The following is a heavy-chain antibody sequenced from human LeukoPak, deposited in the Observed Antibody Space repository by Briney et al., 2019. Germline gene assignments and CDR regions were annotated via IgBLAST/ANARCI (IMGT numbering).Heavy chain of an antibody. CDR3: AKGYGSGSYYDYYYYYGMDV. J-gene: IGHJ6*02. Sequence: GGSLRLSCAASGFTFSSYAMSWVRQAPGKGLEWVSAISGSGGSTYYADSVKGRFTISRDNSKNTLYLQMNSLRAEDTAVYYRAKGYGSGSYYDYYYYYGMDVWGQGTTVTVSS. CDR2: ISGSGGST. D-gene: IGHD3-10*01. V-gene: IGHV3-23*01. CDR1: GFTFSSYA.